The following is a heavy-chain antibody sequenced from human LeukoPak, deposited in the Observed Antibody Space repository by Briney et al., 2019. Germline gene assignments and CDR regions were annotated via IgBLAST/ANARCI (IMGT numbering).Heavy chain of an antibody. CDR1: GYTFTSYG. J-gene: IGHJ3*02. CDR3: FCSGGRNVSPGMTAFDI. Sequence: ASVKVSCKASGYTFTSYGISWVRQAPGQGLEWMGWISAYNGNTNYAQKLQGRVTMTTDTSTSTAYMELRSLRSDDTAVYYCFCSGGRNVSPGMTAFDIWGQGTMVTVSS. CDR2: ISAYNGNT. V-gene: IGHV1-18*01. D-gene: IGHD3-10*02.